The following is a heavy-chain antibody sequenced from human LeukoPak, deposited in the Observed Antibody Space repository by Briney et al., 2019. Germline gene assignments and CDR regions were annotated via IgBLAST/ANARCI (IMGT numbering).Heavy chain of an antibody. CDR1: GGSISSGGYY. CDR3: SRENGAFSPFGY. D-gene: IGHD2-8*01. Sequence: SETLSLTCTVSGGSISSGGYYWSWIRQHPGKGLEWIGYIYYSGNTYYNPSLKSRVTISVDTSKNQFSLNLTSVTAADTAVYYCSRENGAFSPFGYWGQGTLVTVLS. J-gene: IGHJ4*02. V-gene: IGHV4-31*03. CDR2: IYYSGNT.